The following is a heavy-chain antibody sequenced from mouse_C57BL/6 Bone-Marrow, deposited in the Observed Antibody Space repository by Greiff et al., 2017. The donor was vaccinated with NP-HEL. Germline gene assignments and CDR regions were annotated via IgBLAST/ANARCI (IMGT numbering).Heavy chain of an antibody. D-gene: IGHD2-4*01. V-gene: IGHV1-5*01. Sequence: VQLQQSGTVLARPGASVKMSCTTSGYNFTSSWMHWVKQRPGQGLEWIGAIYPGNSDTSYNQKFKGKAKLTAVTSASTAYMELRSLKNENSAVYCCTRGLRHPFDYWGQGTTLTVSS. J-gene: IGHJ2*01. CDR3: TRGLRHPFDY. CDR1: GYNFTSSW. CDR2: IYPGNSDT.